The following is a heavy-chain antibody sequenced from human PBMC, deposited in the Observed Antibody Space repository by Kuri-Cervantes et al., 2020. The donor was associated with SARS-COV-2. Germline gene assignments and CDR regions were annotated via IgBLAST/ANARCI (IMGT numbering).Heavy chain of an antibody. CDR2: INAGNGKT. V-gene: IGHV1-3*01. CDR3: ATRLPASSSSLPYYYYYYGMDV. J-gene: IGHJ6*02. Sequence: ASVKVSCKASGGTFSSYAISWVRQAPGQGPEWMGWINAGNGKTRYSPKFRGRVTITRDTSANTASMELSSLRSEDTAVYYCATRLPASSSSLPYYYYYYGMDVWGQGTTVTVSS. D-gene: IGHD6-13*01. CDR1: GGTFSSYA.